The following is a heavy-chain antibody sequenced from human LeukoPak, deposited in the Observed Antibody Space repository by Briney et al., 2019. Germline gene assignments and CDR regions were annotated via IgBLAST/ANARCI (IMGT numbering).Heavy chain of an antibody. Sequence: PGGSLRLSCAASGFTFSSYAMSWVRQAPGKGLEWVSAISGSGGSTYYADSVKGRFTISRHNSKNTLYLQMNSLRAEDTAVYYCAKPSYYDSSGYYSYYFDYWGQGTLVTVSS. J-gene: IGHJ4*02. D-gene: IGHD3-22*01. CDR1: GFTFSSYA. CDR2: ISGSGGST. CDR3: AKPSYYDSSGYYSYYFDY. V-gene: IGHV3-23*01.